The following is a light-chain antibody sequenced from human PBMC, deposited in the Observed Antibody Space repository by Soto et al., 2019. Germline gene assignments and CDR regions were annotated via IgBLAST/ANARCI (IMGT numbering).Light chain of an antibody. Sequence: LITQSPATLSVSPGDRTNFSCRASQNIRDNLAWYQHKAGRTPRLLIYGSSTRASGIPARFSGVGSGTQVSLTISNRQSEDFATEDCLQYSNFPLIVGGVTKVEIK. CDR2: GSS. V-gene: IGKV3-15*01. CDR1: QNIRDN. J-gene: IGKJ4*01. CDR3: LQYSNFPLI.